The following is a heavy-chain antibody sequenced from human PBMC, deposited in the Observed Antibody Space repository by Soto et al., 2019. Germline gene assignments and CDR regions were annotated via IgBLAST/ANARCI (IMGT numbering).Heavy chain of an antibody. D-gene: IGHD3-10*01. CDR1: GRSFSSDG. CDR2: IIPVFGNT. CDR3: ARGQYCSSGSAATSYFYFGIDV. Sequence: QLQLEQSGPEVKKPGSSVKVSCKASGRSFSSDGVSWVRQAPGQGLEWMGGIIPVFGNTKYVQRFQGRLTITADKSTSTVYMEMSSLSSEDTAVYFCARGQYCSSGSAATSYFYFGIDVWGQGTTVIVSS. J-gene: IGHJ6*02. V-gene: IGHV1-69*06.